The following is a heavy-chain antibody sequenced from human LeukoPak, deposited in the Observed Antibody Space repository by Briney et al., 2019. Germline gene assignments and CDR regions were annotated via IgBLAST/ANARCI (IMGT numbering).Heavy chain of an antibody. Sequence: PSETLSLTCTVSGGSFSTYYWSWIRQPPGKGLEWIGYIYYTGTTNYNPSLKGRVTISVDTSKNQFSLNLSSVTAADTAVYYCARAGANGIEAAGSLRYWGQGTLVTVSS. CDR2: IYYTGTT. V-gene: IGHV4-59*01. J-gene: IGHJ4*02. D-gene: IGHD6-13*01. CDR1: GGSFSTYY. CDR3: ARAGANGIEAAGSLRY.